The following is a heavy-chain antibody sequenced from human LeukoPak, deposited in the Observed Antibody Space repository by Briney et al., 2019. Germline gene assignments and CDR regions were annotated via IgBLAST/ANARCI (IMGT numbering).Heavy chain of an antibody. Sequence: SETLSLTCTVSGGSISSYYWSWIRQPPGKGLEWIGEINHSGSTNYNPSLKSRVTISVDTSKNQFSLKLSSVTAADTAVYYCAKGWSPYWYFDLWGRGTLVTVSS. CDR2: INHSGST. D-gene: IGHD2-8*01. CDR3: AKGWSPYWYFDL. J-gene: IGHJ2*01. V-gene: IGHV4-34*01. CDR1: GGSISSYY.